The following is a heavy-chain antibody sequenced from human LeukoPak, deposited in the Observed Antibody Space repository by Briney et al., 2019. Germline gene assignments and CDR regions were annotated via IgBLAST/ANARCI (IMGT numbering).Heavy chain of an antibody. CDR3: ASGYSGSGSYLDY. Sequence: GASVKVSCKASEYSFTGYYLYWVRQAPGQGLEWMGWINPNSGGTSYAQKSQGRVTMIRDTSVSTAYMELSRLRSDDTAVYYCASGYSGSGSYLDYWGQGTLVTVSS. CDR2: INPNSGGT. V-gene: IGHV1-2*02. D-gene: IGHD3-10*01. J-gene: IGHJ4*02. CDR1: EYSFTGYY.